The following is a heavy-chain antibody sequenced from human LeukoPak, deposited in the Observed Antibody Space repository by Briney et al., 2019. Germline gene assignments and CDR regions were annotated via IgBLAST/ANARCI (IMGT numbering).Heavy chain of an antibody. V-gene: IGHV4-31*03. J-gene: IGHJ4*02. Sequence: PSQTLSLTCTVSGGSISSGAYYWTWIRQHPGKGLEWIGYIYYSGSTYYSASLKSRVTISVDTSKNQFSLKLNSVTAADTAVYYCARGGVEDYVRGSYRYYFDYWGQGTLVTVSS. D-gene: IGHD3-16*02. CDR2: IYYSGST. CDR1: GGSISSGAYY. CDR3: ARGGVEDYVRGSYRYYFDY.